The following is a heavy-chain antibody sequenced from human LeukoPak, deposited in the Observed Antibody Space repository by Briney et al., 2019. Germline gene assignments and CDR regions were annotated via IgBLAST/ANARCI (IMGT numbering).Heavy chain of an antibody. D-gene: IGHD2-21*02. CDR1: GFTFSSYA. CDR3: AREYGGNSMIDYFDY. Sequence: GGSLRLSCAASGFTFSSYAMSWVRQAPGKGLEWVANIKQDGSEKYYVDSVKGRFTISRDNAKNSLYLQMNSLRAEDTAVYYCAREYGGNSMIDYFDYWGQGTLVTVSS. J-gene: IGHJ4*02. V-gene: IGHV3-7*01. CDR2: IKQDGSEK.